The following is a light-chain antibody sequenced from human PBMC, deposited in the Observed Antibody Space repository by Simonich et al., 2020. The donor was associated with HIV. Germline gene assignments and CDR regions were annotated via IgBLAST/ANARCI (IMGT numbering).Light chain of an antibody. Sequence: DIVMTQSPDSLAVSLGERATINCKSSQSVLYSSNNTNHLAWYQQKPGQPPKLLIYWASTRESGVPDRFSGSGSGTDFTLTISSLQAEDVAVYYCQQYYTTPPTFGQGTKVEIK. CDR1: QSVLYSSNNTNH. V-gene: IGKV4-1*01. J-gene: IGKJ1*01. CDR2: WAS. CDR3: QQYYTTPPT.